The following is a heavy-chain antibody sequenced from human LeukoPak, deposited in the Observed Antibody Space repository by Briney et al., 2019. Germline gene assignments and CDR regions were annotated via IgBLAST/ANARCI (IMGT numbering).Heavy chain of an antibody. D-gene: IGHD3/OR15-3a*01. CDR2: INLNSGNT. CDR1: GYTFTSYD. J-gene: IGHJ6*03. Sequence: ASVKVSCKASGYTFTSYDINWVRQAPGQGLEWMGWINLNSGNTDYAQKFQGRVTITRNTSISTAYMELSSPRTEDTAGYYCGRGLGPNYYYYYMDVWGKGTAVSVSS. V-gene: IGHV1-8*03. CDR3: GRGLGPNYYYYYMDV.